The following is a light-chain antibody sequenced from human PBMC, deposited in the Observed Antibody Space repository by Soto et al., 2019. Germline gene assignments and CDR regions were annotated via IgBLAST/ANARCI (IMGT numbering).Light chain of an antibody. J-gene: IGKJ1*01. V-gene: IGKV1-5*03. CDR3: QQYNVYSRT. CDR1: QSISSW. Sequence: DIQMTQSPATLSASAGDRVTITCRASQSISSWLAWYQQKPGQAPKLLIYKASTLESGAPSRFSGSGFGTEFTLTISSLQPEDFAAYYCQQYNVYSRTFGQGTKV. CDR2: KAS.